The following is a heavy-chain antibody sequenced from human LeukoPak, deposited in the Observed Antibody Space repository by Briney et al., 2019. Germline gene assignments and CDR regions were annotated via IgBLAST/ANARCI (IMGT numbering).Heavy chain of an antibody. J-gene: IGHJ4*02. V-gene: IGHV3-23*01. D-gene: IGHD3-10*01. CDR1: GFTFTDYY. Sequence: PGGSLRLSCAASGFTFTDYYMSWIRQAPGKGLEWVSAISGSGGGTYYTDSVKGRFTISRDNSKNTLYLQMNSLRAEDTAVYSCAKVDPVGIKYFDYWGQGTLVTVSS. CDR2: ISGSGGGT. CDR3: AKVDPVGIKYFDY.